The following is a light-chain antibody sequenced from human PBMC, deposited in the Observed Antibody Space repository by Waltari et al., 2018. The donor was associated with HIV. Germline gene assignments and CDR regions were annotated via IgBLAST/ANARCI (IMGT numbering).Light chain of an antibody. CDR1: SSDVGTYHR. CDR2: EVN. Sequence: QSALTQPPSVSGSPGQSVTISSTGTSSDVGTYHRFPWYQGSPGTAPKLILYEVNNRPSGVPDRFSGSKSGHTASLTISGLQPEDEAHYYCSSYTTRTTHVFGTGTKVTVL. V-gene: IGLV2-18*02. CDR3: SSYTTRTTHV. J-gene: IGLJ1*01.